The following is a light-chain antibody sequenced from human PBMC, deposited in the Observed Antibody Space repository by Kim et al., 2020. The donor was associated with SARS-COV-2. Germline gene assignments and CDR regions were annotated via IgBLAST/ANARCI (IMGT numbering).Light chain of an antibody. CDR1: KLGDKY. CDR3: QAWDSRTF. CDR2: QDS. Sequence: SYELTQPPSVSVSPGQTASITCSGDKLGDKYACWYQQKPGQSPVLVIYQDSKRPSGIPERFSGSNSGNTATLTISGTQAMAEADYYCQAWDSRTFFGGGT. J-gene: IGLJ2*01. V-gene: IGLV3-1*01.